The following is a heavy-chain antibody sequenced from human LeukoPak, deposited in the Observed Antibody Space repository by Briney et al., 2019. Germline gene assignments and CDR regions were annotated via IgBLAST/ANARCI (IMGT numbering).Heavy chain of an antibody. Sequence: SETLSLTCAVYGGSFSGYYWSWIRQPPGKGLEWIGEINHSGSTNYNPSLKSRVTISVDTSKNQFSLKLSSVTAADTAVYYCARAGQQLVHDYWGQGTLVTVSS. CDR3: ARAGQQLVHDY. V-gene: IGHV4-34*09. CDR2: INHSGST. J-gene: IGHJ4*02. CDR1: GGSFSGYY. D-gene: IGHD6-13*01.